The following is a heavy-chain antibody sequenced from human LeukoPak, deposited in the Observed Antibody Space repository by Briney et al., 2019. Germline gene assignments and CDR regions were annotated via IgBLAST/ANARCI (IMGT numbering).Heavy chain of an antibody. D-gene: IGHD3-22*01. CDR2: FEPEDGET. J-gene: IGHJ4*02. CDR1: GYTLTELS. CDR3: TTPRGFDSRGCFDY. Sequence: ASVKVSCKVSGYTLTELSIHWVRQAPGKGLEWMGGFEPEDGETICAQRFQGRVTMTEDTSTDTAYMELGSLRSEDTAVYYCTTPRGFDSRGCFDYWGQGTLVTVSS. V-gene: IGHV1-24*01.